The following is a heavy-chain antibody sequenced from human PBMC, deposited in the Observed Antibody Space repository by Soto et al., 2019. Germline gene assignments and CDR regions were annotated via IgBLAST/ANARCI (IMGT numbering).Heavy chain of an antibody. J-gene: IGHJ6*02. V-gene: IGHV4-39*01. CDR2: IYYSGST. D-gene: IGHD2-15*01. CDR3: ARRVGWFNPYYYYGMDV. CDR1: GCSISSSSYY. Sequence: PSETLSLTCTVSGCSISSSSYYWGWIRQPPGKGLEWIGSIYYSGSTYYNPSLKSRVTISVDTSKNQFSLKLSSVTAADTAVYYCARRVGWFNPYYYYGMDVWGQGTTVT.